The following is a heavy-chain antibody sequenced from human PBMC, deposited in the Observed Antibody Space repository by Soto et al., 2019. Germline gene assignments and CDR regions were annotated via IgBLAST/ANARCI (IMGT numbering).Heavy chain of an antibody. CDR2: IYYSGST. D-gene: IGHD6-13*01. V-gene: IGHV4-59*01. CDR1: GGSISSYY. Sequence: PSETLSLTCTVSGGSISSYYWSWILQPPGKGLEWIGYIYYSGSTNYNPSLKSRVTISVDTSKNQFSLKLSSVTAADTAVYYCASAQTVLYSRKNNWFDPWGQGTLVTVSS. J-gene: IGHJ5*02. CDR3: ASAQTVLYSRKNNWFDP.